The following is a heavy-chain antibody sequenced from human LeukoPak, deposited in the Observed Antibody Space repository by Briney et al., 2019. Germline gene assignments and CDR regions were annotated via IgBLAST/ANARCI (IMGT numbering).Heavy chain of an antibody. J-gene: IGHJ3*02. D-gene: IGHD2-2*01. CDR3: AKDLRPIVVPAAKDLVDAFDI. CDR1: GFTFSSYG. V-gene: IGHV3-30*02. Sequence: GGSLRLSCAASGFTFSSYGMHWVRQAPGKGLEWVAFIRYDGSNKYYADSVKGRFTISRDNSKNTLYLQMNSLRAEDTAVYYCAKDLRPIVVPAAKDLVDAFDIWGQGTMVTVSS. CDR2: IRYDGSNK.